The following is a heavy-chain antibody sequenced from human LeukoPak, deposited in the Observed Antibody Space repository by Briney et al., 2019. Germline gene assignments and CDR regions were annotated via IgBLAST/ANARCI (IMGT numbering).Heavy chain of an antibody. D-gene: IGHD1-14*01. CDR3: ASPGGGGAFDY. CDR1: GFTFSSYA. V-gene: IGHV3-30-3*01. CDR2: ISYDGSNK. J-gene: IGHJ4*02. Sequence: GGSLRLSCAASGFTFSSYAMHWVRQARGKGLEWVAVISYDGSNKYYADSVKGRFTISRDNSKNTLYLQMNSLRAEDTAVYYCASPGGGGAFDYWGQGTLGTVSS.